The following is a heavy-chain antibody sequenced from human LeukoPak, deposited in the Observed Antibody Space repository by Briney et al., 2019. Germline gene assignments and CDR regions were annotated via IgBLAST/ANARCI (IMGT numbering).Heavy chain of an antibody. CDR1: GFTFSSYA. CDR3: AKDGMGIVVVPAAADAFDI. D-gene: IGHD2-2*03. J-gene: IGHJ3*02. V-gene: IGHV3-23*01. CDR2: ISGSGGST. Sequence: PGGSLRLSCAASGFTFSSYAMSWVRQAPGKGLEWVSAISGSGGSTYYADSVKGRFTISRDNSKNTLYLQMNSLRAEDTAVYYCAKDGMGIVVVPAAADAFDIWGQGTMVTVSS.